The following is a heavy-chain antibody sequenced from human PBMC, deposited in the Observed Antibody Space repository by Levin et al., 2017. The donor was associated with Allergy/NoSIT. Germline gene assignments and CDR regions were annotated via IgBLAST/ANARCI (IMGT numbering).Heavy chain of an antibody. Sequence: SQTLSLTCTVSGGSISSSSYYWGWIRQPPGKGLEWIGSIYYSGSTYYNPSLKSRVTISVDTSKNQFSLKLSSVTAADTAVYYCAGEIHDSGYDGRYSSGWYDNWFDPWGQGTLVTVSS. CDR2: IYYSGST. CDR3: AGEIHDSGYDGRYSSGWYDNWFDP. V-gene: IGHV4-39*02. D-gene: IGHD6-19*01. J-gene: IGHJ5*02. CDR1: GGSISSSSYY.